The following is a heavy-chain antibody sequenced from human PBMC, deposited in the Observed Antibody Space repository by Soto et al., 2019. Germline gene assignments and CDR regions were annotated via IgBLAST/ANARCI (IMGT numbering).Heavy chain of an antibody. Sequence: PGGSLRLSCAASGFTFDDYTMHWVRQAPGKGLEWVSLISWDGGSTYYADSVKGRFTISRDNSKNSLYLQMNSLRTEDTALYYCAKDMDKYYYDSSGYPDYWGQGTLVTVSS. V-gene: IGHV3-43*01. CDR3: AKDMDKYYYDSSGYPDY. D-gene: IGHD3-22*01. CDR1: GFTFDDYT. J-gene: IGHJ4*02. CDR2: ISWDGGST.